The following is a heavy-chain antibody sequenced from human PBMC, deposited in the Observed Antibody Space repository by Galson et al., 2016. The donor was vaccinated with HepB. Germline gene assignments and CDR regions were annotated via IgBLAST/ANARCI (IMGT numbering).Heavy chain of an antibody. J-gene: IGHJ4*02. V-gene: IGHV3-30-3*01. CDR3: ARDSAWGYSDY. Sequence: SLRLSCAASGFSFRNYAMHWVRQAPGKGLDWVAALSYDETKTYYADSVKGRFTVSRDNSKYTLYLQMNSLRPEDTAVYYCARDSAWGYSDYWGQGTLVTVSS. D-gene: IGHD3-16*01. CDR2: LSYDETKT. CDR1: GFSFRNYA.